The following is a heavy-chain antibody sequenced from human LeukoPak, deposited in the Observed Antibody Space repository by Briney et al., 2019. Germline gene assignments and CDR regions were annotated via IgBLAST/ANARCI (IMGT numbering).Heavy chain of an antibody. CDR3: AKEGATVYYYYGMDV. D-gene: IGHD1-26*01. V-gene: IGHV3-23*01. CDR2: ISGSGGST. J-gene: IGHJ6*02. CDR1: GVTVSSHY. Sequence: GGSLRLSCAASGVTVSSHYMSWVRQAPGKGLEWVSAISGSGGSTYYADSVKGRFTISRDNSKNTLYLQMNSLRAEDTAVYYCAKEGATVYYYYGMDVWGQGTTVTVSS.